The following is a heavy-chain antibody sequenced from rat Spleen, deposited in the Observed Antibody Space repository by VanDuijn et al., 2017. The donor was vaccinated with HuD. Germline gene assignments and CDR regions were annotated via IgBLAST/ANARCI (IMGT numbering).Heavy chain of an antibody. J-gene: IGHJ4*01. CDR2: IWNTGGT. V-gene: IGHV2-41*01. Sequence: QVQLKESGPGLVQPSQTLSLTCTVAGFSLTSYNVHWVRQPPGKDLEWMGVIWNTGGTQYNSALKPRLSISKDTSKSQVFLKMNSLQTEDTATYYCARDYGGYSEDYVMDAWGQGASVTVSS. CDR1: GFSLTSYN. CDR3: ARDYGGYSEDYVMDA. D-gene: IGHD1-11*01.